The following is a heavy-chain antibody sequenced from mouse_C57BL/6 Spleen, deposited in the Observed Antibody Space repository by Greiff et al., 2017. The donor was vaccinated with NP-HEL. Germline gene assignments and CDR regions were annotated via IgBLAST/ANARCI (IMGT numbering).Heavy chain of an antibody. V-gene: IGHV5-4*01. CDR2: ISDGGSYT. D-gene: IGHD4-1*01. CDR1: GFTFSSYA. CDR3: ARDLTGTRYFDV. J-gene: IGHJ1*03. Sequence: EVMLVESGGGLVKPGGSLKLSCAASGFTFSSYAMSWVRQTPEKRLEWVATISDGGSYTYYPDNVKGRFTISRDNAKNNLYLQMSHLTSEDTAMYYCARDLTGTRYFDVWGTGTTVTVSS.